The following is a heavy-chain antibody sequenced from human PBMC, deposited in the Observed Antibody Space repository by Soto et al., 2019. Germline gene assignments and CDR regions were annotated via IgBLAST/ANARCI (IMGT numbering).Heavy chain of an antibody. CDR1: GGSLDTYY. D-gene: IGHD1-20*01. V-gene: IGHV4-59*01. J-gene: IGHJ4*02. CDR3: ARARYDWNY. Sequence: SETLSLTCTVSGGSLDTYYWTWIRQPPGKGLEWIGYIYSSGSTNYNPSLKSRVTMAVDMSKNQFSLKLTSVTAADTAVYYCARARYDWNYWGQGALVTVSS. CDR2: IYSSGST.